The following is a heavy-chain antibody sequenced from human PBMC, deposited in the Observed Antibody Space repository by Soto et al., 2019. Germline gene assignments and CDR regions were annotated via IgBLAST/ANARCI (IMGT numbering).Heavy chain of an antibody. CDR2: IYYTGST. V-gene: IGHV4-4*07. CDR3: ARDCSGGACYPASFDY. CDR1: AGSISTYH. J-gene: IGHJ4*02. Sequence: SEALSRTCRVSAGSISTYHWSWIRQPAGKGLEWIGRIYYTGSTDYNPSLKSRVTMSVDTSKNQFSLKVSSVTAADTAVYYCARDCSGGACYPASFDYWGQGTLVTVSS. D-gene: IGHD2-15*01.